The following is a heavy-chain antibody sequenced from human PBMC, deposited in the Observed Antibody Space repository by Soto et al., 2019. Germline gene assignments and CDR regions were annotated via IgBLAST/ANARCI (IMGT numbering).Heavy chain of an antibody. Sequence: PSETLSLTCAVYGGSFSGYYWSWVRQPPGKGLEWMGEINHSGSTNYNPALKSGGTISVDTTKNQLSLKLRSVTGADTAVEYCAFPSMRAYYFYSCALGTFVPISS. J-gene: IGHJ4*02. CDR1: GGSFSGYY. D-gene: IGHD2-2*01. CDR3: AFPSMRAYYFYS. V-gene: IGHV4-34*01. CDR2: INHSGST.